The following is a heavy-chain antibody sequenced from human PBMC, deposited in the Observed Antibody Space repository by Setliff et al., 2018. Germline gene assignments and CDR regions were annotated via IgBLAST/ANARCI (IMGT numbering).Heavy chain of an antibody. V-gene: IGHV3-21*01. CDR3: ARDGNNWTDRDY. Sequence: SGGSLRLSCAASGFTFSTHSMNWVRQAPGKGLEWVSSISRSSTYIYYADSMKGRFTISRDNAKNSLYLQMNSLRAEDTAVYYCARDGNNWTDRDYWGHGTLVTVSS. CDR1: GFTFSTHS. J-gene: IGHJ4*01. D-gene: IGHD1-20*01. CDR2: ISRSSTYI.